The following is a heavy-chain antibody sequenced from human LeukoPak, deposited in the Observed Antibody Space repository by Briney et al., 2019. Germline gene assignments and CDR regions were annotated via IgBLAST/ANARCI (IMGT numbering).Heavy chain of an antibody. CDR3: ARGTYSSSWNWFDP. V-gene: IGHV4-4*07. CDR2: IYTSGST. Sequence: TSETLSLTCTVSGVSISSYYRSWIRQPPGKGLEWIGRIYTSGSTNYNPSLKSRVTISLDTSKNQFSLQLSSVTAADTAVYYCARGTYSSSWNWFDPWGQGTLVTVSS. CDR1: GVSISSYY. D-gene: IGHD6-13*01. J-gene: IGHJ5*02.